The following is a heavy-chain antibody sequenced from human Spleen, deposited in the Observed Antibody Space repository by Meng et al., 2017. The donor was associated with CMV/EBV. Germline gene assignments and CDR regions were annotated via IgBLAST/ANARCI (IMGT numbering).Heavy chain of an antibody. Sequence: DWMNWVSQAPGKGLEWVGRIKRKTDGGTTDYAAPVKDRFTISIDDSKNTLYLQMNSLKTEDTAVYYCNTERDYYDSSGYYQEKVFDIWGLGTMVTVSS. CDR2: IKRKTDGGTT. CDR3: NTERDYYDSSGYYQEKVFDI. CDR1: DW. D-gene: IGHD3-22*01. J-gene: IGHJ3*02. V-gene: IGHV3-15*07.